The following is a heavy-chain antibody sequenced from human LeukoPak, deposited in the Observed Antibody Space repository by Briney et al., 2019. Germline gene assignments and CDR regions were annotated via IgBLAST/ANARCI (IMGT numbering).Heavy chain of an antibody. CDR3: ARAQHTRYSYGYSFDY. D-gene: IGHD5-18*01. J-gene: IGHJ4*02. Sequence: GGSLRLSCAASGFTFSSYSMNWVHQAPGKGLEWVSYISSSSSYIYYADSVKGRFTISRDNAKNSLYLQMNSLRAEDTAVYYCARAQHTRYSYGYSFDYWGQGTLVTVSS. CDR2: ISSSSSYI. CDR1: GFTFSSYS. V-gene: IGHV3-21*01.